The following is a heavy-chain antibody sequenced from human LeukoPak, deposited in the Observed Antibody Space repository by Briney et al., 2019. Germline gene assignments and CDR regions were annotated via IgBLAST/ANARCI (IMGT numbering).Heavy chain of an antibody. Sequence: ASVKVSCKASGYTFTNYGISWVRQAPGQGLEWMGWISAYNGNTDYAQKLQGRVTVTTDTSTRTVCMELRSLRSDDAAVYYCARYGHSPFFDYWGQGTLVIVSS. CDR1: GYTFTNYG. J-gene: IGHJ4*02. D-gene: IGHD4-17*01. CDR3: ARYGHSPFFDY. V-gene: IGHV1-18*01. CDR2: ISAYNGNT.